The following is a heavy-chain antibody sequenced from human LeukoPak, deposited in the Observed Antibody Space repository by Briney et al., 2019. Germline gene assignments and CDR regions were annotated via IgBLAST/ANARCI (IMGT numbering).Heavy chain of an antibody. CDR1: GYTFTSYG. Sequence: ASVKVSCKASGYTFTSYGINWVRQATGQGLEWMGWMNPNSDNTAYAQKFQGRVTITRNASISTAYMELSSLRSEDTAVYYCARGRGYCSGGTCYGAVFDPWGQGTLVTVSS. J-gene: IGHJ5*02. CDR2: MNPNSDNT. V-gene: IGHV1-8*03. D-gene: IGHD2-15*01. CDR3: ARGRGYCSGGTCYGAVFDP.